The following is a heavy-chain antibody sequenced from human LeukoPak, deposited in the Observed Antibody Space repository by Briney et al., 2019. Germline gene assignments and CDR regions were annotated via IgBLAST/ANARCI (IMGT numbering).Heavy chain of an antibody. Sequence: GESLRLSCAASGFTFSDYYMSWIRQAPGKGLEWVSYVSSSSSYTNYADSVKGRFTISRDNAKNSLYLQMNSLRAEDTAVYYCARDITMVRGVIINYYYYGMDVWGKGTTVTVSS. D-gene: IGHD3-10*01. J-gene: IGHJ6*04. CDR3: ARDITMVRGVIINYYYYGMDV. CDR2: VSSSSSYT. CDR1: GFTFSDYY. V-gene: IGHV3-11*06.